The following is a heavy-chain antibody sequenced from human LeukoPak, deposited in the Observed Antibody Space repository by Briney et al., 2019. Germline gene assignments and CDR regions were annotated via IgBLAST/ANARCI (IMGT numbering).Heavy chain of an antibody. CDR2: INHSGST. Sequence: PSETLSLTCAVYGGSFSGYYWSWIRQPPGKGLEWIGEINHSGSTNYNPSLKSRVTISVDTSKNQFSLKLSSVTAADTAVYYCARARQGYSSGYYYYYYYMDVWGKGTTVTVSS. V-gene: IGHV4-34*01. J-gene: IGHJ6*03. CDR3: ARARQGYSSGYYYYYYYMDV. CDR1: GGSFSGYY. D-gene: IGHD3-22*01.